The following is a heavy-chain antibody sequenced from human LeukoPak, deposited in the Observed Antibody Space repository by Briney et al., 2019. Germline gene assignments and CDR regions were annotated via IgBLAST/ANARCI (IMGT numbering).Heavy chain of an antibody. CDR2: LSVSGT. Sequence: PGGSLRLSCAASGFTFSSYAMSWVRQAPGKGLEWVSGLSVSGTYYADSVKGRFTISRDNSKNTLYLLMNSLRVDDTAVYYCAKHSVRGSGSSPGYWGQGTLVTVSS. V-gene: IGHV3-23*01. D-gene: IGHD3-10*01. CDR1: GFTFSSYA. CDR3: AKHSVRGSGSSPGY. J-gene: IGHJ4*02.